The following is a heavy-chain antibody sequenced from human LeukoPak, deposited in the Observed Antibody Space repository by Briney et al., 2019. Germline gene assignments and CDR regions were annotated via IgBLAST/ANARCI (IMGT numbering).Heavy chain of an antibody. V-gene: IGHV4-4*02. J-gene: IGHJ1*01. CDR1: GGSISSSNW. Sequence: SGTLSLTCAVSGGSISSSNWWSWVRQPPGKGLEWIGEIYHSGSTNYNPSLKSRVSISVDNSRNQFSLRQSSVTAADTAVYYCARKGYGDYEGYFQHWGQGTLVTVSS. CDR3: ARKGYGDYEGYFQH. D-gene: IGHD4-17*01. CDR2: IYHSGST.